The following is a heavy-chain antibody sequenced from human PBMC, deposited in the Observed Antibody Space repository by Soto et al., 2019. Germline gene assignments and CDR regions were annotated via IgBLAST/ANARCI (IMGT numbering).Heavy chain of an antibody. CDR3: VKAVYLLDFDY. CDR1: GFTFSSYA. Sequence: GGSLRLSCAASGFTFSSYAMTWVRQAPGKGLEWVSTISGTGTTTYYADSVKGRFTISRDNSRNTLYLQMNSLRTEDTAVYYCVKAVYLLDFDYWGQGTLVTVSS. J-gene: IGHJ4*02. V-gene: IGHV3-23*01. CDR2: ISGTGTTT. D-gene: IGHD2-8*01.